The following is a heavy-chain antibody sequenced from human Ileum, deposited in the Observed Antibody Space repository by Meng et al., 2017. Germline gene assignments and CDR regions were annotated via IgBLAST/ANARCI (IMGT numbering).Heavy chain of an antibody. CDR3: AQKGDFDN. Sequence: QVQLVESGGVVVQPGGSLRLSCAASGFTFNTFGLHWVRQAPGKGLEWVSIITSDGSHKFYGDSVKGRFTISRDNSKNMLYLQMNSLRPEDTAVYYCAQKGDFDNWGQGTLVTVSS. J-gene: IGHJ4*02. CDR2: ITSDGSHK. CDR1: GFTFNTFG. V-gene: IGHV3-30*03.